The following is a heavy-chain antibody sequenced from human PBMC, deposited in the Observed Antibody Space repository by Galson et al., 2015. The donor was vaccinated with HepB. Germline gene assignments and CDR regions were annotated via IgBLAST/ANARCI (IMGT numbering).Heavy chain of an antibody. CDR2: IRSISNNYAT. Sequence: SLRLSCATSGLIFSGSAIHWVRQASGKGLEWVGRIRSISNNYATAYAASVKGRFTISRDDSQNTAYLQMNSLKTEDTAVYYCTSGGYYRYYYMDVWGKGTAVTVSS. CDR3: TSGGYYRYYYMDV. CDR1: GLIFSGSA. V-gene: IGHV3-73*01. D-gene: IGHD3-22*01. J-gene: IGHJ6*03.